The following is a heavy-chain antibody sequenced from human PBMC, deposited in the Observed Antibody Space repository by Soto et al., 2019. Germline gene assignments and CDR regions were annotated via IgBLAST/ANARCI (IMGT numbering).Heavy chain of an antibody. D-gene: IGHD3-10*01. CDR3: ARRHGLDIDAYY. J-gene: IGHJ4*02. V-gene: IGHV4-34*01. Sequence: PSETLSLTCAVYGGSFSGYYWTWIRQPPGTGLEWIGEINHSGSTNHNPSLKSRVTISVDTSKNQFSLKLTSVTAADTAVYFFARRHGLDIDAYYWGQGILVPVSS. CDR1: GGSFSGYY. CDR2: INHSGST.